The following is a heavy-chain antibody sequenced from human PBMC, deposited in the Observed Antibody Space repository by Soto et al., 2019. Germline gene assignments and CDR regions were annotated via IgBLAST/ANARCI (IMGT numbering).Heavy chain of an antibody. CDR2: IYYSGST. Sequence: SETLSLTCAVYGGSFSGYYWSWIRQPPGKGLEWIGYIYYSGSTHYNPSLKSRVTISVDTSKNQFSLKLSSVTAADTAVYYCARHAPYCSSTSHCAYGMDVWGQGTTVTVSS. J-gene: IGHJ6*02. V-gene: IGHV4-59*08. CDR3: ARHAPYCSSTSHCAYGMDV. CDR1: GGSFSGYY. D-gene: IGHD2-2*01.